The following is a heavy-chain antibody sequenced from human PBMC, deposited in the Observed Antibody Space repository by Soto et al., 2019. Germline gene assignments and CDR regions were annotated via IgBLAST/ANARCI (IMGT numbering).Heavy chain of an antibody. CDR3: ARQRFILTERDFDS. CDR1: GFTFTSYW. Sequence: EVQLVESGGGLVQHGGSLRLSCEASGFTFTSYWMSWVRQAPGKGLEWVANIKQDGTSKYYADSVKGRFTVSRDNAKSSVHLQMDSLRDDHTAVYRCARQRFILTERDFDSWGQGTLVTVSS. CDR2: IKQDGTSK. V-gene: IGHV3-7*05. J-gene: IGHJ4*02. D-gene: IGHD3-16*01.